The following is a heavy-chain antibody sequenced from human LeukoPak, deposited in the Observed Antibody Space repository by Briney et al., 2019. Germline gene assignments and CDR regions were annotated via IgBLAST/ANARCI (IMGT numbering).Heavy chain of an antibody. J-gene: IGHJ3*01. V-gene: IGHV3-21*03. CDR3: ARGPPCSSTSCYVTGAFDF. D-gene: IGHD2-2*01. Sequence: RGSLRLSCAASGFSFSIYSMNWVRQAPGKGLEWVSSVSSSSTSIYYADSLKGRFTISRDNAKNSLFLQVNSLRDEDTAVYYCARGPPCSSTSCYVTGAFDFWGQGTMVTVSS. CDR1: GFSFSIYS. CDR2: VSSSSTSI.